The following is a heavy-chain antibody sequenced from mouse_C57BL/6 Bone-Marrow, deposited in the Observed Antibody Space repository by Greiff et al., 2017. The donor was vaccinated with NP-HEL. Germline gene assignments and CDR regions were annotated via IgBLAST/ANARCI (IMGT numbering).Heavy chain of an antibody. CDR2: INPNNGGT. CDR1: GYTFTDYY. Sequence: VQLQQSGPELVKPGASVKISCKASGYTFTDYYMNWVKQSHGKSLEWIGDINPNNGGTSYNQKFKGKATLTVDKSSSTAYMELRSLTSEVSAVYYCARRRPYPFAYWGQGPLVTVSA. V-gene: IGHV1-26*01. J-gene: IGHJ3*01. CDR3: ARRRPYPFAY.